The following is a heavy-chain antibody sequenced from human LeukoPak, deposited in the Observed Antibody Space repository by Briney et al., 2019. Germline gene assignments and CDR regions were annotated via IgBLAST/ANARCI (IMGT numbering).Heavy chain of an antibody. CDR2: IGTAGDT. J-gene: IGHJ4*02. CDR3: ARELEYSSSENDY. CDR1: GFTFSSYD. V-gene: IGHV3-13*01. D-gene: IGHD6-6*01. Sequence: GGSLRLSCAASGFTFSSYDMHWVRQATGKGLEWVSAIGTAGDTYYPGSVKGRFTISRDNSKNTLYLQMNSLRAEDTAVYYCARELEYSSSENDYWGQGTLVTVSS.